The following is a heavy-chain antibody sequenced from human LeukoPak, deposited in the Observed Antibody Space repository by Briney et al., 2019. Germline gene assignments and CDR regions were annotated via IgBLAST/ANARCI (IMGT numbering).Heavy chain of an antibody. J-gene: IGHJ4*02. Sequence: ASVKVSCKASGYTFTSYGISWVRQAPGQGLEWMGWISAYNGNTNYAQKLQGRVTMTTDTSTSTAYMELRGLRSDDTAVYYCARGDDSSGYYKNSFYYFDYWGQGTLVTVSS. D-gene: IGHD3-22*01. CDR1: GYTFTSYG. V-gene: IGHV1-18*01. CDR3: ARGDDSSGYYKNSFYYFDY. CDR2: ISAYNGNT.